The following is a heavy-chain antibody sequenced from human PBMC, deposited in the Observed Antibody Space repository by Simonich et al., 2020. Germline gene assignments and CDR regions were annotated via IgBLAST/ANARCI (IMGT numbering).Heavy chain of an antibody. V-gene: IGHV4-34*01. CDR1: GGSFSGYY. CDR2: INHSGST. D-gene: IGHD3-16*01. Sequence: QVQLQQWGAGLLKPSETLSLTCAVYGGSFSGYYWSCIRKPPGKGLEWMGEINHSGSTNYNPSLKSRVTISVDTSKNQFSLKLSSVTAADTAVYYCARPLGIVWAFDIWGQGTMVTVSS. J-gene: IGHJ3*02. CDR3: ARPLGIVWAFDI.